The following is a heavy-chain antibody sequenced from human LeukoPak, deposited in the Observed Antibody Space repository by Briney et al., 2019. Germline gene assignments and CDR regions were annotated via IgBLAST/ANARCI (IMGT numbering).Heavy chain of an antibody. V-gene: IGHV1-18*01. J-gene: IGHJ5*02. D-gene: IGHD2-2*01. CDR3: ARDWDCSSTSCRDCFDP. CDR2: ISTYNGNT. Sequence: VASVKVSCKASGYTFTSYSFSWVRQAPGQGLEWMGWISTYNGNTKYAQKLQGRVTMTIDISTSTAYMELRSLRSDDTAVYYCARDWDCSSTSCRDCFDPWGQGTLVTVSS. CDR1: GYTFTSYS.